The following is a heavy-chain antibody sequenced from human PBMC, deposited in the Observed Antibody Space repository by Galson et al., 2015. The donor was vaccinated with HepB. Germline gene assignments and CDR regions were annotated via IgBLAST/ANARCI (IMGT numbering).Heavy chain of an antibody. D-gene: IGHD3-22*01. CDR2: ISSSSSTI. CDR1: GFTFSSYS. Sequence: SLRLSCAASGFTFSSYSMNWVRQAPGKGLEWVSYISSSSSTIYYADSVKGRFTISRDNAKNSLYLQMNSLRDEDTAVYYCARAPKAVRANWFDPWGQGTLVTVSS. J-gene: IGHJ5*02. CDR3: ARAPKAVRANWFDP. V-gene: IGHV3-48*02.